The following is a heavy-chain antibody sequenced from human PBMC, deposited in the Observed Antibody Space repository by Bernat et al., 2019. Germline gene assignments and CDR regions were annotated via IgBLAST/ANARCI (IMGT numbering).Heavy chain of an antibody. D-gene: IGHD6-13*01. CDR2: ISVSGGST. J-gene: IGHJ4*02. V-gene: IGHV3-23*01. CDR3: AKTLAGSSWANLDY. Sequence: VQLLESGGGLVQSAGSLRLSCAASGFTFSSYAMSWVRQAPGKGLEWVSAISVSGGSTYYADSVKGRFTISRDNSRNTLYLQMKSLRAEDTAVYYCAKTLAGSSWANLDYWGQGILVTVSS. CDR1: GFTFSSYA.